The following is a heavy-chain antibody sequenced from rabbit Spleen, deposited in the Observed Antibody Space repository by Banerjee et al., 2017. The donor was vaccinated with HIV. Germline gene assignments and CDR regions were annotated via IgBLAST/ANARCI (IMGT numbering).Heavy chain of an antibody. CDR2: IYAGSTGTT. V-gene: IGHV1S40*01. CDR3: ARNFDL. J-gene: IGHJ4*01. CDR1: GFSFSSVHW. Sequence: QSLEESGGDLVKPGASLTLTCTASGFSFSSVHWIYWVRQAPGKGLEWIGTIYAGSTGTTDYASWAKGRFTISKTSSTTVDLKMTSLTAADTATYFCARNFDLWGQGTLVTVS.